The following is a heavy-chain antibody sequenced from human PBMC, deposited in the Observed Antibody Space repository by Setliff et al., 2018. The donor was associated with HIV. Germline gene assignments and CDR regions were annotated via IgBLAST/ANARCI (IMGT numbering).Heavy chain of an antibody. CDR3: ARTFGDLKHYNYYYTIDV. CDR1: GDSFSNYY. Sequence: SETLSLTCTVSGDSFSNYYWSWIRQPPGKGLEWIGYVFYTGSATYNPSLKSRVSISVDTSKNQFSLKLSSVTAADTAVYYCARTFGDLKHYNYYYTIDVWGQGTTVTVSS. D-gene: IGHD3-10*01. CDR2: VFYTGSA. V-gene: IGHV4-59*08. J-gene: IGHJ6*02.